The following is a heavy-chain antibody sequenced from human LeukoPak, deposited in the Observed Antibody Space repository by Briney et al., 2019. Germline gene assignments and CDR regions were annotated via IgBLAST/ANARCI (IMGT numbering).Heavy chain of an antibody. V-gene: IGHV1-18*01. CDR2: ISAYNGNT. CDR3: ARDGLVGATGGYFDY. J-gene: IGHJ4*02. D-gene: IGHD1-26*01. CDR1: GYTFTSYG. Sequence: ASVKVSCMASGYTFTSYGISWVRQAPGQGLEWMGWISAYNGNTNYAQKLQGRVTMTTDTSTSTAYMELRSLRSDDTAVYYCARDGLVGATGGYFDYWGQGTLVTVSS.